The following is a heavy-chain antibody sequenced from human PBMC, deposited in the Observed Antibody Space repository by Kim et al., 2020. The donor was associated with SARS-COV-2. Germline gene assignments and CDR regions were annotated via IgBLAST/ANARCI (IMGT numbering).Heavy chain of an antibody. Sequence: SETLSLICTVSGYSISSGYYWGWIRQPPGKGLEWIGSIYHSGSTYYNPSLKSRVTISVDTSKNQFSLKLSSVTAADTAVYYCAREHYYDSSGYYYVWPNAFDIWGQGTMVTVSS. J-gene: IGHJ3*02. D-gene: IGHD3-22*01. CDR1: GYSISSGYY. V-gene: IGHV4-38-2*02. CDR3: AREHYYDSSGYYYVWPNAFDI. CDR2: IYHSGST.